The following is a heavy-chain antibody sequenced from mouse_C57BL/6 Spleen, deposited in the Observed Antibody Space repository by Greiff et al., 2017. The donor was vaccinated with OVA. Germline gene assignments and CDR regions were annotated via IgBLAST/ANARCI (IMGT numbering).Heavy chain of an antibody. V-gene: IGHV6-3*01. CDR1: GFTFSNYW. J-gene: IGHJ3*01. D-gene: IGHD1-1*01. CDR2: IRLKSDNYAT. CDR3: TEGYGSSYLAWFAY. Sequence: EVKLMESGGGLVQPGGSMKLSCVASGFTFSNYWMNWVRQSPEKGLEWVAQIRLKSDNYATHYAESVKGRFTISRDDSKSSVYLQMNNLRAEDTGIYYCTEGYGSSYLAWFAYWGQGTLVTVSA.